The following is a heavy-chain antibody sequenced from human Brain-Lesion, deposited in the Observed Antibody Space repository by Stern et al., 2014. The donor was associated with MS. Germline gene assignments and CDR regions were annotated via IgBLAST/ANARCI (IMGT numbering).Heavy chain of an antibody. J-gene: IGHJ4*02. Sequence: QITLKESGPVLVKPTETLTLTCSVSGFSLSNAAMGVSWIRQPPGKALECLAHIFSTGETAYSTSLKSRLTISKDTSGGGGVLTMTNMDPVDTATYYCARMREYCSGGICFAGYYDSWGQGTLVTVSS. D-gene: IGHD2-15*01. CDR1: GFSLSNAAMG. V-gene: IGHV2-26*01. CDR3: ARMREYCSGGICFAGYYDS. CDR2: IFSTGET.